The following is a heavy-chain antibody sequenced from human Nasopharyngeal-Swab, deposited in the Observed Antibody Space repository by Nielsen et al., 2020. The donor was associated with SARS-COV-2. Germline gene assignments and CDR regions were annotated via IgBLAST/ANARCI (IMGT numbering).Heavy chain of an antibody. CDR1: GFTVSTNY. CDR3: ARDDGDYV. V-gene: IGHV3-53*01. D-gene: IGHD4-17*01. J-gene: IGHJ4*02. CDR2: IYSGGST. Sequence: GESLKISCAASGFTVSTNYMSWVRQAPGKGLEWVSVIYSGGSTYYADSVKGRFTISRDNSKNTLYLQMNSLRAEDTAVYYCARDDGDYVWGQGTLVTVSS.